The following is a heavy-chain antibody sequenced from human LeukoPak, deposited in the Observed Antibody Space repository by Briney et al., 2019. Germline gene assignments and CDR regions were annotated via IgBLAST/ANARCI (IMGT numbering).Heavy chain of an antibody. J-gene: IGHJ4*02. CDR2: IGISSGNT. CDR1: GFTFSDYS. V-gene: IGHV3-48*01. Sequence: GGSLRLSCAASGFTFSDYSMNWVRQAPGKGLEWISYIGISSGNTKYADSVKGRFTISGDKAKNSLYLQMSSLRVEDTAVYYCARDYKYAFDNWGQGTLVTVSS. D-gene: IGHD5-24*01. CDR3: ARDYKYAFDN.